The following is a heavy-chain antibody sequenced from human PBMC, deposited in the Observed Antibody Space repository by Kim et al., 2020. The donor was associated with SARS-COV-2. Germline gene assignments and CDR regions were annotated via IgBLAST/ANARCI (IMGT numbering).Heavy chain of an antibody. CDR3: ARAPPDSSGWGFDY. D-gene: IGHD6-19*01. Sequence: YAQKFQGGVTMTRDTSISTAYMELSRLRSDDTAVYYCARAPPDSSGWGFDYWGQGTLVTVSS. J-gene: IGHJ4*02. V-gene: IGHV1-2*02.